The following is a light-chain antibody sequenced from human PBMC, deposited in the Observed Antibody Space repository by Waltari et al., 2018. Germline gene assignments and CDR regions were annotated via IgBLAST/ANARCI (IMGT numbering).Light chain of an antibody. V-gene: IGKV1-27*01. CDR3: QKYNMARWT. CDR1: QGISNY. J-gene: IGKJ1*01. Sequence: DIQMTQSPSSLSASVGDRVTITCRASQGISNYVAWFQQKPGKVPKLLIYAASTLQAGVPSRFSGSGSGTDFTLTISSLQPEDVATYYCQKYNMARWTFGQGTRVEIK. CDR2: AAS.